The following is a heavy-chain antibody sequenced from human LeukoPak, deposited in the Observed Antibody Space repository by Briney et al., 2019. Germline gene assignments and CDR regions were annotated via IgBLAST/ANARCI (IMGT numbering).Heavy chain of an antibody. Sequence: PSETLSLTCTVSGGSISSYYWSWIRQPPGKGLEWIGYIYYSGCTNYNPSLKSRVTISVDTSKNQFSLKLSSVTAADTAVYYCARNSGYDFDLNRRGPQYYFDYWGQGTLVTVSS. CDR3: ARNSGYDFDLNRRGPQYYFDY. CDR1: GGSISSYY. D-gene: IGHD5-12*01. V-gene: IGHV4-59*01. J-gene: IGHJ4*02. CDR2: IYYSGCT.